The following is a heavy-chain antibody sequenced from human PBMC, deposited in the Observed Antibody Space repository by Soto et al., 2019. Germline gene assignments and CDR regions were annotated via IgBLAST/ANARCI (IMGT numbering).Heavy chain of an antibody. D-gene: IGHD6-13*01. CDR1: GGSISSGGYY. CDR2: IYYSGST. V-gene: IGHV4-31*03. CDR3: AREQSIAAAVGFDY. J-gene: IGHJ4*02. Sequence: QVQLQESGPGLVKPSQTLSLTCTVSGGSISSGGYYWSWIRQHPGKGLEWIGYIYYSGSTYYNPSLKSRVTXXVXTXXNQFSLKLSSVTAADTAVYYCAREQSIAAAVGFDYWGQGTLVTVSS.